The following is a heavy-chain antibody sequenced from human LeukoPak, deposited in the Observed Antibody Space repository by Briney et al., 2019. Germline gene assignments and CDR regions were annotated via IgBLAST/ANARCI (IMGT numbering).Heavy chain of an antibody. J-gene: IGHJ4*02. D-gene: IGHD6-13*01. CDR2: ITRDGSGT. CDR1: GFTFDRYT. CDR3: AKDERRIAATGSWDFDH. V-gene: IGHV3-43*01. Sequence: GSLRLSCAASGFTFDRYTMYWVRQPPGKGLEWVSLITRDGSGTYYADSVKGRFTISRDNTSNSLYLHLTSLRNDDTALYYCAKDERRIAATGSWDFDHWGQGTLVTVSS.